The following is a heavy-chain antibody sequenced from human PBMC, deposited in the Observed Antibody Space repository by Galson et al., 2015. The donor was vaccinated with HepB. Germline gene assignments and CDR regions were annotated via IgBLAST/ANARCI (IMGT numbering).Heavy chain of an antibody. V-gene: IGHV3-21*01. CDR3: AREPGRDSSGYPNRAFDI. D-gene: IGHD3-22*01. CDR2: ISSSSSYI. Sequence: SLRLSCAASGFTFSSYSMNWVRQAPGKGLEWVSSISSSSSYIYYADSVKGRFTISRDNAKNSLYLQMNSLRAEDTAVYYCAREPGRDSSGYPNRAFDIWGQGTMVTVSS. J-gene: IGHJ3*02. CDR1: GFTFSSYS.